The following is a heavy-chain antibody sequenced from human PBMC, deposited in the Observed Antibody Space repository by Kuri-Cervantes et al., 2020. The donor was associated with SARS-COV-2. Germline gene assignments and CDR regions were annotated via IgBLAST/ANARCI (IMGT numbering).Heavy chain of an antibody. D-gene: IGHD3-3*01. CDR1: GYTITSYD. CDR2: MNPNSGNT. J-gene: IGHJ4*02. V-gene: IGHV1-8*01. CDR3: ARGDGFWSQHPLDY. Sequence: ASVKVSCKASGYTITSYDINWVRQATGQGLEWMGWMNPNSGNTGYAQKFQGRVTMTRSTSISTAYMELSSLRSEDTAVYYCARGDGFWSQHPLDYWGQGTLVTVSS.